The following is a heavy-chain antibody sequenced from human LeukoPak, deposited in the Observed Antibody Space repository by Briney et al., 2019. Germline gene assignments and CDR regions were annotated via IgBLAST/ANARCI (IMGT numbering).Heavy chain of an antibody. D-gene: IGHD4-23*01. V-gene: IGHV3-21*01. J-gene: IGHJ4*02. CDR1: GFTFSSYS. Sequence: GGSLRLSCAASGFTFSSYSMNWVRQAPGKGLEWVSSISSSSSYIYYADSVKGRFTISRDNAKNSLYLQMNSLRAEDTAVYYRARDLSYAVAKYYFDYWGQGTLVTVSS. CDR2: ISSSSSYI. CDR3: ARDLSYAVAKYYFDY.